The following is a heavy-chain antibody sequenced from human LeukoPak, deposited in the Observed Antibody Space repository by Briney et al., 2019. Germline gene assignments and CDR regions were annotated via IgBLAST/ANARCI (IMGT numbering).Heavy chain of an antibody. V-gene: IGHV4-39*01. CDR2: IYYSGST. CDR1: GGSISSSSYY. J-gene: IGHJ4*02. CDR3: ARHVGYYDSSGSYYFDY. D-gene: IGHD3-22*01. Sequence: PSETLSLTCTVSGGSISSSSYYWGWIRQPPGKGLEWFGSIYYSGSTYYNPSLKSRVTISVDTSKNQFSLKLSSVTAADTAVYYCARHVGYYDSSGSYYFDYWGQGTLVTVSS.